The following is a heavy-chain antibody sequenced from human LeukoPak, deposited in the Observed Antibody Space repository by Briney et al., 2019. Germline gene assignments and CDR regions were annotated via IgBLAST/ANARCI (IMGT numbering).Heavy chain of an antibody. Sequence: PGGSLRLSCAASGFTFSSYGMHWVSQAPGKGLEWVAVIWYDGSNKYYADSVKGRFTISRDNSKNTLYLQMNSLRAEDTAVYYCARDMGTSYVDYWGQGTLVTVSS. CDR2: IWYDGSNK. D-gene: IGHD2-2*01. CDR3: ARDMGTSYVDY. J-gene: IGHJ4*02. CDR1: GFTFSSYG. V-gene: IGHV3-33*01.